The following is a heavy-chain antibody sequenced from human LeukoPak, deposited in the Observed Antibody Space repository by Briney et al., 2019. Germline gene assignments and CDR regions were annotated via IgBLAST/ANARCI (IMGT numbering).Heavy chain of an antibody. V-gene: IGHV4-39*07. J-gene: IGHJ4*02. CDR2: IYYSGST. Sequence: SETLSLTCTVSGGSISSSSYYWGWIRQPPGKGLEWIGSIYYSGSTYYNPSLKSRVTISVDTSKDQFSLKLSSVTAADTAVYYCASQIAASYYFDYWGQGTLVTVSS. CDR1: GGSISSSSYY. CDR3: ASQIAASYYFDY. D-gene: IGHD6-6*01.